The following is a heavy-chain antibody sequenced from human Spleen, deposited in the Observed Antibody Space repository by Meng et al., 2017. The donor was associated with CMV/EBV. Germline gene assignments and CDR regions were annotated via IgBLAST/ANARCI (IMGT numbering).Heavy chain of an antibody. D-gene: IGHD4-11*01. CDR3: AREVSVTSFDY. CDR2: IYTSGST. J-gene: IGHJ4*02. V-gene: IGHV4-61*02. CDR1: GGSISSGSYY. Sequence: QVQLQESGPGLVKPSQXLSLTCTVSGGSISSGSYYWSWIRQPAGKGLEWIGRIYTSGSTNYNPSLKSRVTISVDTSKNQFSLKLSSVTAADTAVYYCAREVSVTSFDYWGQGTLVTVSS.